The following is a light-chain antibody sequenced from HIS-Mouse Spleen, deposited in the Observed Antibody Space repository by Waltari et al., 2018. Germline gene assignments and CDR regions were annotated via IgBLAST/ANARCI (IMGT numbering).Light chain of an antibody. CDR2: GAS. CDR3: QQYGSSPFT. V-gene: IGKV3-20*01. J-gene: IGKJ3*01. Sequence: EIVLTQSPGTLSLSPGDRATLSCRASQSVSSSDLAWYQQKPGQAPRLRIYGASSRATGIPDRFSGSGSGTDFTLTISRLEPEDFAVYYCQQYGSSPFTFGPGTKVDIK. CDR1: QSVSSSD.